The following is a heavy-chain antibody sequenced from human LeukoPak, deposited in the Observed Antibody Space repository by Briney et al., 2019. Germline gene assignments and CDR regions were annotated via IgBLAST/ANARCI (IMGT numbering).Heavy chain of an antibody. Sequence: PSETLSLTCTVSGDSISGYYWSWVRQPPGKGLEYIGYIYYSGSANYNPSLKSRVTISVDTSKNQFSLKVSSVTAADTAVYYCARGGASSRYFDLWGRGTLVTVSS. V-gene: IGHV4-59*01. CDR2: IYYSGSA. J-gene: IGHJ2*01. CDR1: GDSISGYY. D-gene: IGHD1-26*01. CDR3: ARGGASSRYFDL.